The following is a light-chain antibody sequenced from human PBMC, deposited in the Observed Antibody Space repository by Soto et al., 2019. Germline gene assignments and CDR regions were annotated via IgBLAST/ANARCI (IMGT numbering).Light chain of an antibody. J-gene: IGKJ4*01. CDR1: QSVSKY. CDR2: DAS. V-gene: IGKV3-11*01. Sequence: EIVLTQSPATLSLSPGERATLSCRASQSVSKYLAWYQQKPGQAPRLLIHDASNRATGIPARFSGSGSGTEFTITISSLEPEDFGVYYCQQRSNWPQITFGGGTKVEIK. CDR3: QQRSNWPQIT.